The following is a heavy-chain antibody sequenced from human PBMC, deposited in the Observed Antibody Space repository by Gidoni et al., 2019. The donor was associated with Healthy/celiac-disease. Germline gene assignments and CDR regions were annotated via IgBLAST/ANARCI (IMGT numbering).Heavy chain of an antibody. CDR1: GGSFSGYY. Sequence: QVQLQQWGAGLLKPAETLSLTCAVYGGSFSGYYWSWIRQPPGKGLEWIGEINHSGSTNYNPSLKSRVTISVDTSKNQFSLKLSSVTAADTAVYYCARGRRYYDFWSGLPGGNYFDYWGQGTLVTVSS. D-gene: IGHD3-3*01. V-gene: IGHV4-34*01. J-gene: IGHJ4*02. CDR3: ARGRRYYDFWSGLPGGNYFDY. CDR2: INHSGST.